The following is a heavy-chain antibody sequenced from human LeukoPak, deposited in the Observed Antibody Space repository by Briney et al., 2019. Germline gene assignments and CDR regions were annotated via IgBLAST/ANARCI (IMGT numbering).Heavy chain of an antibody. D-gene: IGHD3-10*01. CDR2: FDPEDGET. J-gene: IGHJ5*02. CDR1: GYTFTGYY. V-gene: IGHV1-24*01. CDR3: ATDPFRGSPIDP. Sequence: ASVKVSCKASGYTFTGYYMHWVRQAPGKGLEWMGGFDPEDGETIYAQKFQGRVTMTEDTSTDTAYMELSSLRSEDTAVYYCATDPFRGSPIDPWGQGTLVTVSS.